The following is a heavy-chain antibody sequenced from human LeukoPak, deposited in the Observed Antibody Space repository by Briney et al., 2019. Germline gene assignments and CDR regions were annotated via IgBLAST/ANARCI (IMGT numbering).Heavy chain of an antibody. CDR1: GFTVSSNY. D-gene: IGHD5-18*01. J-gene: IGHJ5*02. CDR3: ARVGRGYSYSNWFDP. Sequence: GGSLRLSCAASGFTVSSNYMSWVRQAPGKGLEWGSVIYSGGSTYYADSVKGRFTISRGNSKNTPYLQMNSLRAEDTAVYYCARVGRGYSYSNWFDPWGQGTLVTVSS. CDR2: IYSGGST. V-gene: IGHV3-66*01.